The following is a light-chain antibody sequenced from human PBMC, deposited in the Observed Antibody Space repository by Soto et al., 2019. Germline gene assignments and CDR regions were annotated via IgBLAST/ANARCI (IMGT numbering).Light chain of an antibody. CDR1: SSDVGGYNY. V-gene: IGLV2-8*01. CDR2: EVN. Sequence: QSVLTQPPSASGSPGQSVTISCTGTSSDVGGYNYVSWYQHHPGKAPKLMSYEVNERPSGVPDRFSGSKSGNTASLTVSGLQIEDEADYYCSSYAGRDNYVIIGGGTKLTVL. J-gene: IGLJ2*01. CDR3: SSYAGRDNYVI.